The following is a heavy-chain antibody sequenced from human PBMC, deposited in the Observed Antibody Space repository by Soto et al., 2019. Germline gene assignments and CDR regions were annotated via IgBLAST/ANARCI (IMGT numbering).Heavy chain of an antibody. D-gene: IGHD1-1*01. J-gene: IGHJ4*02. CDR2: SSNSGSFT. V-gene: IGHV3-11*06. CDR1: GFTFSDHY. Sequence: LRLSCAASGFTFSDHYMSWIRQAPGKGLEWIGYSSNSGSFTRYADSVKGRFSISRDNAKNSLYLQMNSLRGDDTAIYYCVRSGDNYNLLDYWGQGTPVTVSS. CDR3: VRSGDNYNLLDY.